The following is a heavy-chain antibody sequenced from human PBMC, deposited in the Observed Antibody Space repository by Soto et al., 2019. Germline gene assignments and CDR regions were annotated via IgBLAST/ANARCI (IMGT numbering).Heavy chain of an antibody. J-gene: IGHJ4*02. D-gene: IGHD1-1*01. CDR2: IKTKPDDGTI. V-gene: IGHV3-15*01. Sequence: GGSLRLSCAASGLSFSDVWMNWVRQAPGKGLEWVGRIKTKPDDGTIDYAAPVRGRFTISRDDSINTLYLQMTSLTPDDTGVYYCTTSNLGVDFWGPGTLVTVSS. CDR3: TTSNLGVDF. CDR1: GLSFSDVW.